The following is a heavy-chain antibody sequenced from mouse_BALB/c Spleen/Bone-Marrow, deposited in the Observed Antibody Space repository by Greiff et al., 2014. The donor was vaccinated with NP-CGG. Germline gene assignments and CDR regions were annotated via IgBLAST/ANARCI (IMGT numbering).Heavy chain of an antibody. J-gene: IGHJ3*01. V-gene: IGHV1S72*01. CDR1: GYTFTSYW. CDR3: ARLGGNYVSFAY. D-gene: IGHD2-1*01. Sequence: QVQLQQSGAELVKPGAPVKLSCKASGYTFTSYWMNWVKQRPGRGLEWIGRIDPSDSETHYNQKFKDKATLTVDKSSSTAYIQSISVSCEYSAVYYFARLGGNYVSFAYWGQGTLVTVSA. CDR2: IDPSDSET.